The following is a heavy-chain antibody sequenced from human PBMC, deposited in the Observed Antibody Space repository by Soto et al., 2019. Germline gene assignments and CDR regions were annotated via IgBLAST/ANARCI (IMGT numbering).Heavy chain of an antibody. V-gene: IGHV4-31*03. Sequence: SETLSLTCTVSGGSISSGGYYWSWIRQHPGKGLEWIGYIYYSWSTYYNPSLKSRVTISVDTSKNQFSLKLSSVTAADTAVYYCAREYYYGSGKIFDYWGQGTLVTVSS. CDR3: AREYYYGSGKIFDY. D-gene: IGHD3-10*01. J-gene: IGHJ4*02. CDR1: GGSISSGGYY. CDR2: IYYSWST.